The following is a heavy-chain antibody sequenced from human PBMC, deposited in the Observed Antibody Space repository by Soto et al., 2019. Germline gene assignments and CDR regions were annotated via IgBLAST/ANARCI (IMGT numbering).Heavy chain of an antibody. D-gene: IGHD6-19*01. CDR2: INHSGST. J-gene: IGHJ6*02. CDR3: ARRRIAVAGTRWLDYYYYYGMDV. CDR1: GGSFSGCY. Sequence: SETLSLTCAVYGGSFSGCYWSWIRQPPGKGREWIGEINHSGSTNYNPSLKSRVTISVDTSKNQFSLKLSSVTAADTAVYYCARRRIAVAGTRWLDYYYYYGMDVWGQGTTVTVSS. V-gene: IGHV4-34*01.